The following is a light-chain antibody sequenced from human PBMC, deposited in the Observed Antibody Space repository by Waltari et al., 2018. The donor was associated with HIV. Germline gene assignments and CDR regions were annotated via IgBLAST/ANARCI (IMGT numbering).Light chain of an antibody. Sequence: QSVLTQPPSASGTPGQRVTISCSGLRPHIQNNYRFWYQQFPGMAPKLLLYRNNQRPSGVPDLFSGSKSATSASLAISGLRSEDEADYYCAEWDDSLSGPVVFCGGTKLTVL. CDR1: RPHIQNNY. CDR2: RNN. V-gene: IGLV1-47*01. CDR3: AEWDDSLSGPVV. J-gene: IGLJ3*02.